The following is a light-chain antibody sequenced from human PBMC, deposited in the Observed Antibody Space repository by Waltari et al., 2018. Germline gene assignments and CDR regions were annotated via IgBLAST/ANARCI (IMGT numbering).Light chain of an antibody. CDR1: QGISSA. J-gene: IGKJ5*01. CDR2: DAS. V-gene: IGKV1-13*02. CDR3: QQLHSYPIT. Sequence: AIHLTQSPSSLSASVGDRTTIPCRASQGISSALAWYQQKPGESPKFLIYDASSLQSGVPSRFSGSASGTDFTLTITSLQPEDFATYYCQQLHSYPITFGQGTRLEIK.